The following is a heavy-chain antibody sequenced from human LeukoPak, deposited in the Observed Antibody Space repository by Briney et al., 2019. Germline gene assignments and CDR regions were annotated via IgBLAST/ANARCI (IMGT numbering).Heavy chain of an antibody. D-gene: IGHD4-11*01. J-gene: IGHJ4*02. CDR2: VNWNGGNT. V-gene: IGHV3-20*04. CDR1: GFTFDDYG. CDR3: ARVASNYDFDC. Sequence: GGSLRLSCAASGFTFDDYGMSWVRHAPGKGLEWVSGVNWNGGNTVYADSVKGRFTISRDNAKNSLYLQMNSLRAEDTALYYCARVASNYDFDCWGQGTLVTVSS.